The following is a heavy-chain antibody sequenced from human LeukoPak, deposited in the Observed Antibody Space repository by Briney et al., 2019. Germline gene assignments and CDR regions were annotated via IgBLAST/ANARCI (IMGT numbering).Heavy chain of an antibody. V-gene: IGHV1-18*01. D-gene: IGHD6-19*01. CDR1: GYTFTSYG. Sequence: ASVNVSCTASGYTFTSYGISWVRQAPGQGLEWMGWISAYNGNTNYAQKLQGRVTMTTDTSTSTAYMELRSLRSDDTAVYYCARGNLLRWYSSGWYDGTVDEYFQHWGQGTLVTVSS. CDR3: ARGNLLRWYSSGWYDGTVDEYFQH. CDR2: ISAYNGNT. J-gene: IGHJ1*01.